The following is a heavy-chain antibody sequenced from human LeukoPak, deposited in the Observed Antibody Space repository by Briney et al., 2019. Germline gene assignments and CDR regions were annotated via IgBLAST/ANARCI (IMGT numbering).Heavy chain of an antibody. V-gene: IGHV3-30*02. J-gene: IGHJ4*02. CDR2: ILYDGSFK. D-gene: IGHD2-2*02. CDR3: AKTSDQLLYSKFDF. Sequence: PGGSLRLSCSTSGFTFSFYGMHWVRQAPGKGLEWVAFILYDGSFKFYADSVQGRFSISRDNSKNTLFLQMNSLRADDTAVYYCAKTSDQLLYSKFDFWGQGTLVTVSS. CDR1: GFTFSFYG.